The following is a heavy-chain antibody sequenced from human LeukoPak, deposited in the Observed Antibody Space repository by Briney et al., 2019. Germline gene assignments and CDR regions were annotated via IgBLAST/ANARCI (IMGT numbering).Heavy chain of an antibody. V-gene: IGHV3-23*01. J-gene: IGHJ6*02. CDR3: AAMVPYYYYGMDV. D-gene: IGHD3-10*01. CDR2: ISGRGGST. Sequence: PGGTLRLSCAASGFTFSSYAMSWVRQAPGKGLEWVSAISGRGGSTYYADSVKGRFTISRDNSKNTLYLQMNSLRAEDTAVYYCAAMVPYYYYGMDVWGQGTTVTVSS. CDR1: GFTFSSYA.